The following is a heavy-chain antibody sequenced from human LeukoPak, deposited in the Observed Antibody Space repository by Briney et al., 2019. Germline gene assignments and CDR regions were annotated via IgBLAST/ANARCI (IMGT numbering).Heavy chain of an antibody. J-gene: IGHJ5*02. CDR2: ISSSSSYI. D-gene: IGHD6-13*01. Sequence: GALGPSRAASGFTFNNHSMNWVRQAPGKGLEWVPSISSSSSYIYYADSVKGRFTISRDNAKNSLYLQMNSLRAEDTAVYYCARDAIAAAGRGWFDPWGQGTLVTVSS. V-gene: IGHV3-21*01. CDR3: ARDAIAAAGRGWFDP. CDR1: GFTFNNHS.